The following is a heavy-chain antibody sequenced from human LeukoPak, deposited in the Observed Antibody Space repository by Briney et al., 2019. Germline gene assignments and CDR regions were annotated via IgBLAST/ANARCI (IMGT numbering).Heavy chain of an antibody. CDR1: GYTFTSYD. D-gene: IGHD5-12*01. Sequence: ASVKVSCKASGYTFTSYDINWVRQATGQGLEWMGRMSPNSGNTGYAQKFQGRVTMTSDTSISTAYMELSSLRSEDTAVYYCASGGSPWAIDYWGQGTLVTVSS. CDR2: MSPNSGNT. V-gene: IGHV1-8*01. J-gene: IGHJ4*02. CDR3: ASGGSPWAIDY.